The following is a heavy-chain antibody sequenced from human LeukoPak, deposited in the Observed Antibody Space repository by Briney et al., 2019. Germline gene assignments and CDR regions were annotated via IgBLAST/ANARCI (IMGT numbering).Heavy chain of an antibody. CDR3: ARGKLVDYFDY. D-gene: IGHD3-9*01. Sequence: NPSETLSLTCTVPGGSISSYYWSWIRQPPGKGLEWIGYIYYSGSTNYNPSLKSRVTISVDTSKNQFSLKLSSVTAADTAVYYCARGKLVDYFDYWGQGTLVTVSS. J-gene: IGHJ4*02. CDR2: IYYSGST. V-gene: IGHV4-59*01. CDR1: GGSISSYY.